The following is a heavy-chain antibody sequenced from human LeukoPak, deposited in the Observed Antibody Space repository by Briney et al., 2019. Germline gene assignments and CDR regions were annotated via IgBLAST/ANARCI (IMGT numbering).Heavy chain of an antibody. V-gene: IGHV4-34*01. J-gene: IGHJ4*02. D-gene: IGHD2/OR15-2a*01. CDR3: ARGFRNFDY. CDR1: GGSISSHY. CDR2: INHRGST. Sequence: SETLSLTCTVSGGSISSHYWSWIRQPPGKGLEWIGEINHRGSTNYNPSLKSRVTISVDTSKNQFSLKLSSVTAADTAVYYCARGFRNFDYWGQGTLVTVSS.